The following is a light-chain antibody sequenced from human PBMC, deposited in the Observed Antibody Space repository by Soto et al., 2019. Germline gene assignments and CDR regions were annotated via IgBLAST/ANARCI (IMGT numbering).Light chain of an antibody. Sequence: IVWTQSPATLSVSPGEGPTLACRASQSVASHLAWYQQKPGQAARLIIFGASVRATGIPARFSGSGAGTEFVLTINSLQSEDFALYYCHQYNNWHRATFGGGTKVDIK. J-gene: IGKJ4*01. CDR2: GAS. V-gene: IGKV3-15*01. CDR1: QSVASH. CDR3: HQYNNWHRAT.